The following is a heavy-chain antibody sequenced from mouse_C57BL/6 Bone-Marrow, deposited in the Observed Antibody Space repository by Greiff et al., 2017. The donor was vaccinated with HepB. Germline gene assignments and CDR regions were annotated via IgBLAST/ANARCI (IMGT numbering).Heavy chain of an antibody. CDR3: ARGESTGQLRLPWFAY. J-gene: IGHJ3*01. CDR1: GYTFTSYW. Sequence: VQLQQPGAELVKPGASVKMSCKASGYTFTSYWITWVKQRPGQGLEWIGDIYPGSGSTNYNEKFKSKATLTVDTSSSTAYMQLSSLTSEDSAVYYGARGESTGQLRLPWFAYWGQGTLVTVSA. V-gene: IGHV1-55*01. CDR2: IYPGSGST. D-gene: IGHD3-2*02.